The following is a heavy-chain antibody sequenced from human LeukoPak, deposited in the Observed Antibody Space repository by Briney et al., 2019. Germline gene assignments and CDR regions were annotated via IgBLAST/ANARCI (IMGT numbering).Heavy chain of an antibody. J-gene: IGHJ4*02. CDR2: ISYDGSNK. V-gene: IGHV3-30-3*01. CDR3: ARDRSTTHFDY. Sequence: GGSLRLSCAASGFTFYSYAMHWVRQAPAKGLEWVAVISYDGSNKFYADSVRGRFTISRDNSKNTLYLQMNSLRAEDTAVYYCARDRSTTHFDYWGQGTLVTVSS. D-gene: IGHD5/OR15-5a*01. CDR1: GFTFYSYA.